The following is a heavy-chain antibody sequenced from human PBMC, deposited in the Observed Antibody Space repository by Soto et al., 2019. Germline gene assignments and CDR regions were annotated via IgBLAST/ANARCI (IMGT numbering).Heavy chain of an antibody. V-gene: IGHV3-74*01. CDR2: IDNAGTDS. D-gene: IGHD3-10*02. J-gene: IGHJ6*04. CDR1: GFTLSGRS. CDR3: ARGLFGPDV. Sequence: EVQLVESGGGLVQPGGSLRLSCAASGFTLSGRSMHWVRQAPGKGLVWVSGIDNAGTDSTYADSVKGRFTSSRDNAKNMLYLQMNSLRVEDTAVYYCARGLFGPDVWGKGTTVTVSS.